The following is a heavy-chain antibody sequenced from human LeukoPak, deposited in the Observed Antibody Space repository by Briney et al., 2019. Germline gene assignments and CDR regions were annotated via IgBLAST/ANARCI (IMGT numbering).Heavy chain of an antibody. D-gene: IGHD3-3*01. J-gene: IGHJ4*02. Sequence: SETLSLTCTVSGGSISSSYWSWIGQPPGKELEWIGYIYYSGDTNYNPSLQSRVTISLDTSKNQFSLKLSSVTAADTAVYYCARRSGDFWSNYYHFDYWGQGILVTVSS. CDR1: GGSISSSY. V-gene: IGHV4-59*08. CDR3: ARRSGDFWSNYYHFDY. CDR2: IYYSGDT.